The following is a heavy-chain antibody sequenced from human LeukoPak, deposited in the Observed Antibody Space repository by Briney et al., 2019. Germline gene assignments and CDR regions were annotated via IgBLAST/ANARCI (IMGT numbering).Heavy chain of an antibody. CDR2: ISAYNGNT. CDR1: GHTFTSYG. CDR3: ARDLSPGSGSYPYYYYGMDV. D-gene: IGHD3-10*01. V-gene: IGHV1-18*01. J-gene: IGHJ6*02. Sequence: VASVKVSCKASGHTFTSYGTSWVRQAPGQGLEWMGWISAYNGNTNYAQKLQGRVTMTTDTSTSTAYMELRSLRSDDTAVYYCARDLSPGSGSYPYYYYGMDVWGQGTTVTVSS.